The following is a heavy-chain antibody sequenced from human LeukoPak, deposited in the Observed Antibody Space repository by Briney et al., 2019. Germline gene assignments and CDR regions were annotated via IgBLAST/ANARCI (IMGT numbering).Heavy chain of an antibody. CDR1: GFTFSSYS. CDR3: ARVPGGSYFYYYGMVV. D-gene: IGHD1-26*01. CDR2: ISSSSSYI. V-gene: IGHV3-21*01. Sequence: GGSLRLSCAASGFTFSSYSMDWVRQAPGKGLEWVSSISSSSSYIYYADSVKGRFTISRDNAKNSLYLQMNSLRAEDTAVYYCARVPGGSYFYYYGMVVWGQGTTVTVSS. J-gene: IGHJ6*02.